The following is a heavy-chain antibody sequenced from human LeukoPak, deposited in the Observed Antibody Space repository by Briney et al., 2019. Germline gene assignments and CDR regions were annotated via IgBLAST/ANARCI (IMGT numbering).Heavy chain of an antibody. Sequence: GGSLRLSCAASGFTFSSYSMNWVRQAPGKGLEWVSYISSDSRTIYYADSVKGRFTISRDNAKNSVYLQMNRLRAEDTAVYYCARDQWLAYNYYMDVWGKGTTVTVSS. V-gene: IGHV3-48*01. CDR2: ISSDSRTI. CDR1: GFTFSSYS. CDR3: ARDQWLAYNYYMDV. D-gene: IGHD6-19*01. J-gene: IGHJ6*04.